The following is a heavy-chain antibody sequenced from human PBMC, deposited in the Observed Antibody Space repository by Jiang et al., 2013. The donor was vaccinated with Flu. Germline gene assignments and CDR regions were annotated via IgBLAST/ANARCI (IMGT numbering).Heavy chain of an antibody. D-gene: IGHD3-16*02. J-gene: IGHJ3*02. CDR2: IYYSGST. V-gene: IGHV4-61*01. Sequence: SLTCAVSGYSIRSGYYWGWIRQTPGKGLEWIGYIYYSGSTNYNPSLKSRVTISVDTSKNQFSLKLSSVTAADTAVYYCARDNRNYDYIWGSYLYDAFDIWGQGTMVTVSS. CDR1: GYSIRSGYY. CDR3: ARDNRNYDYIWGSYLYDAFDI.